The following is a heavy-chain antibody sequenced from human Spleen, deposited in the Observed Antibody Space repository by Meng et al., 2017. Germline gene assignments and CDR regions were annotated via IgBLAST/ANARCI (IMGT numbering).Heavy chain of an antibody. Sequence: LVNLSRTLSLHCVVSGGSLSNYYWSGTVQPPGKGLEWIGEINHRGNTNYNSFLESRVTISVDTSQNSLSLKLSSVTAADSAVYYCARGPTTVAHDFDYWGQGTLVTVSS. CDR2: INHRGNT. CDR3: ARGPTTVAHDFDY. J-gene: IGHJ4*02. CDR1: GGSLSNYY. D-gene: IGHD4-11*01. V-gene: IGHV4-34*01.